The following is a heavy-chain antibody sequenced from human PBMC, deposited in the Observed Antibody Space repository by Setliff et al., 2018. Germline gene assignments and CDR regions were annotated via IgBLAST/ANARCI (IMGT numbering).Heavy chain of an antibody. J-gene: IGHJ4*02. CDR2: INPGGGSA. V-gene: IGHV1-46*02. D-gene: IGHD6-13*01. CDR3: GRAGVAAADRKGLLEY. Sequence: ASVKVSCKASAHIFKSYGISWVRQAPGQGLEWMGIINPGGGSASIVEKFQGRVTMTSDTSTSTVYLDLSGLTSEDTAVYYCGRAGVAAADRKGLLEYWGQGTLVTVSS. CDR1: AHIFKSYG.